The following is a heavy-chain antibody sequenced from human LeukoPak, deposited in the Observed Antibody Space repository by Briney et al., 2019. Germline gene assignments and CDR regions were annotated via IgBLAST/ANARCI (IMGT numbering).Heavy chain of an antibody. Sequence: GGSLRLSCAASGFTFSSYAMSWVRQAPGKGLEWVSAISGSGGSTYYADSVKGPFTISRDNSKNTLYLQMNSLRAEDTAVYYCAKAGKVVVIVFDYWGQGTLVTVSS. J-gene: IGHJ4*02. CDR3: AKAGKVVVIVFDY. CDR2: ISGSGGST. V-gene: IGHV3-23*01. CDR1: GFTFSSYA. D-gene: IGHD3-22*01.